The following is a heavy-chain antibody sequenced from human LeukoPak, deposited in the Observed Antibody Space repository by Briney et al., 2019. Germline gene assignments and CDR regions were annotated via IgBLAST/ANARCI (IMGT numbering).Heavy chain of an antibody. V-gene: IGHV3-21*01. D-gene: IGHD3-3*01. Sequence: GGSLRLSCAASGFTFSSYSMNWVRQAPGKGLEWVSSISSSSSYIYYADSVKGRFTISRDNAKNSLYLQMNSLRAEDTAVYYWARKYVFGSVNYYYYGMDVGAKGPTFTVPS. CDR3: ARKYVFGSVNYYYYGMDV. CDR2: ISSSSSYI. CDR1: GFTFSSYS. J-gene: IGHJ6*04.